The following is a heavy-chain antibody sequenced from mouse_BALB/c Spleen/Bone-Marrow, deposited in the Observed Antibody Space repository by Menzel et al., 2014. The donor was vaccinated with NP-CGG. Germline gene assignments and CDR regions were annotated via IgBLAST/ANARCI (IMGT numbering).Heavy chain of an antibody. D-gene: IGHD2-14*01. Sequence: DLVKPGASVKLSCKASGYTFTRYWINWIKQRPGQGLEWFGRIAPGSGSTYYNEMFKGKATLTVDTSSSPAYILLSSLSSEDSADYFSAYYRYDVNYWGQGTTLTVSS. V-gene: IGHV1S41*01. CDR1: GYTFTRYW. CDR3: AYYRYDVNY. J-gene: IGHJ2*01. CDR2: IAPGSGST.